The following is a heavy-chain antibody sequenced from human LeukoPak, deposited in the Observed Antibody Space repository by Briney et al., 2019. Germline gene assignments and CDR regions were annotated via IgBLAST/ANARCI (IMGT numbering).Heavy chain of an antibody. CDR2: ISGGGGST. CDR3: AKDPLGYYYDSSGYYYFDY. J-gene: IGHJ4*02. CDR1: GFTFSSYA. V-gene: IGHV3-23*01. D-gene: IGHD3-22*01. Sequence: GGSLRLSCAASGFTFSSYAMSWVRQAPGKGLEWVSAISGGGGSTYYADSVKGRFTISRDNSKNTLYLQMNSLRAEDTAVYYCAKDPLGYYYDSSGYYYFDYWGQGTLVTVSS.